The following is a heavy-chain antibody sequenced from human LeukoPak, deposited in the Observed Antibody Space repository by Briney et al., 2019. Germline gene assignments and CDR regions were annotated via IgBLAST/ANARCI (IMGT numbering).Heavy chain of an antibody. CDR2: IKSKTDGGTT. V-gene: IGHV3-15*07. CDR1: GFTFSNAW. Sequence: GGSLRLSCAASGFTFSNAWMNWVRQAPGKGLEWVGHIKSKTDGGTTDYAAPVKGRFTISRDDSKNTLYLQMNSLKTEDTAVYYCTTTLRTIFGVVIVSWGQGTLVTVSS. D-gene: IGHD3-3*01. J-gene: IGHJ4*02. CDR3: TTTLRTIFGVVIVS.